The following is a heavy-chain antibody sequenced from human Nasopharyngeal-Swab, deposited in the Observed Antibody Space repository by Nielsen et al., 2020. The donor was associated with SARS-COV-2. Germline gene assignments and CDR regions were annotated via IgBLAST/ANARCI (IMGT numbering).Heavy chain of an antibody. CDR2: IAHDVSNE. Sequence: GASLNISCAASGFTFSSFGIHWVRQPRGKGLEWVAFIAHDVSNEYYGESVKGRFAISRDSSKNTLYLQMDSLRGEDTAVYYCARDAPAHYGAFYWGRGTLVTVSS. CDR3: ARDAPAHYGAFY. V-gene: IGHV3-30*03. CDR1: GFTFSSFG. D-gene: IGHD4-17*01. J-gene: IGHJ4*02.